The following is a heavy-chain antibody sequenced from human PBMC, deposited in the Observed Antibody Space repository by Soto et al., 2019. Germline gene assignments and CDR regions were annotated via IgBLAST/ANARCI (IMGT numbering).Heavy chain of an antibody. D-gene: IGHD2-2*01. Sequence: QVELQESGPGLVKPSETLSLSCSVSGGSMSNYYWTWIRQPPGKGLAWIGYVNYLGSTRYNPSINCRVTLSVETSNPQFSLRMNSVTAADTAVYYCGRLHEGYSSTWIDSWGQGTLVSVSS. CDR3: GRLHEGYSSTWIDS. V-gene: IGHV4-59*08. CDR2: VNYLGST. J-gene: IGHJ4*02. CDR1: GGSMSNYY.